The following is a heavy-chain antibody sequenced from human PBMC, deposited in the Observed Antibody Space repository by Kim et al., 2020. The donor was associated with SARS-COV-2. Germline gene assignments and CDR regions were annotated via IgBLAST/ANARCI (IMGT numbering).Heavy chain of an antibody. Sequence: PSRQSRDTISVDTSKNQFALKLSSVTAADTAVYYCARDVGGATGGWFDPWGQGTLVTVSS. V-gene: IGHV4-59*01. J-gene: IGHJ5*02. D-gene: IGHD1-26*01. CDR3: ARDVGGATGGWFDP.